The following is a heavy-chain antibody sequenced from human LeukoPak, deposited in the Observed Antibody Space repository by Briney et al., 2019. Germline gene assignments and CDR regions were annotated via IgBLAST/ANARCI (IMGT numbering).Heavy chain of an antibody. Sequence: PGGSLRLSCAASGFTFSSYDMHWVRQATGKGLEWVSVIGTAGDTYYAGSVKGRFTISRENAQNSLYLQMNSLKAGDTAVYYCARVGVATFAYFALWGRGILVTVSS. V-gene: IGHV3-13*01. D-gene: IGHD5-12*01. J-gene: IGHJ2*01. CDR3: ARVGVATFAYFAL. CDR2: IGTAGDT. CDR1: GFTFSSYD.